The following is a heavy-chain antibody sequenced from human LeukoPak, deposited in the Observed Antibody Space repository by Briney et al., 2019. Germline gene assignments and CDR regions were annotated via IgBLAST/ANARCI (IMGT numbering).Heavy chain of an antibody. J-gene: IGHJ4*02. CDR3: ARVNLRFLEWFPFDY. Sequence: SETLSLTCTVSGGSISSYYWSWIRQPPGKGLEWIGSIYHSGSTYYNPSLKSRVTISVDTSKNQFSLKLSSVTAADTAVYYCARVNLRFLEWFPFDYWGQGTLVTVSS. V-gene: IGHV4-59*08. CDR2: IYHSGST. CDR1: GGSISSYY. D-gene: IGHD3-3*01.